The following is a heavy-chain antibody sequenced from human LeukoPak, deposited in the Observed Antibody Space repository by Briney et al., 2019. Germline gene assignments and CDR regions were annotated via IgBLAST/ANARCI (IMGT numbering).Heavy chain of an antibody. J-gene: IGHJ6*02. CDR1: GYTFTSYY. V-gene: IGHV1-2*02. CDR2: INPNSGGT. CDR3: ARDLVVPAASYYGMDV. D-gene: IGHD2-2*01. Sequence: GASVKVSCKASGYTFTSYYMHWVRQAPGQGLEWMGWINPNSGGTNYAQKFQGRVTMTRDTSISTAYMELSRLRSDDTAVYYCARDLVVPAASYYGMDVWGQGTTVTVSS.